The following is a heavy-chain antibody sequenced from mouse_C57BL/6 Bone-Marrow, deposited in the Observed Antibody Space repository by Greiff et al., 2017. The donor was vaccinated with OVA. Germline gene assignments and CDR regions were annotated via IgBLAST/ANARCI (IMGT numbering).Heavy chain of an antibody. CDR2: INPNTGGT. Sequence: EVQLQPSGPELVKPGASVKISCKASGYTFTDYYMNWVKQSHGKSLEWIGDINPNTGGTSYNQKFQGKATLPVDKSSSTAYMERRSLTSEDSEVDYGARRLGLFDYWGQGTTLTVSS. V-gene: IGHV1-26*01. CDR3: ARRLGLFDY. CDR1: GYTFTDYY. J-gene: IGHJ2*01. D-gene: IGHD4-1*01.